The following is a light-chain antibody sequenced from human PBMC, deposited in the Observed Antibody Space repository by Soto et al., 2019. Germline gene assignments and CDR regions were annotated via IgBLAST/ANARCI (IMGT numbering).Light chain of an antibody. CDR3: CSYAGSSTLYV. CDR2: EDS. CDR1: SSDVGSYNL. J-gene: IGLJ1*01. V-gene: IGLV2-23*01. Sequence: QSALTQPASVSGSPGQSITISCTGTSSDVGSYNLVSWYQQHPGKAPKLMIYEDSKRPSGVSDRFSGSKSGNTASLTISGLQAEDEADYCCCSYAGSSTLYVFGTGTKVTVL.